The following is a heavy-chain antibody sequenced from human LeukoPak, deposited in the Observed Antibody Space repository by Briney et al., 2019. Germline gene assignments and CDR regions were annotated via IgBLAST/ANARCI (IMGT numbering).Heavy chain of an antibody. V-gene: IGHV4-34*01. Sequence: SETLSLTCAVYGGSFSGYYWSWIRQPPGKGLEWIGEINHSGSTNYNPPLKSRVTISVDTSKNQFSLKLSSVTAADTTVYYCARGPIMVRGVIYDYWGQGTLVTVSS. CDR2: INHSGST. J-gene: IGHJ4*02. D-gene: IGHD3-10*01. CDR3: ARGPIMVRGVIYDY. CDR1: GGSFSGYY.